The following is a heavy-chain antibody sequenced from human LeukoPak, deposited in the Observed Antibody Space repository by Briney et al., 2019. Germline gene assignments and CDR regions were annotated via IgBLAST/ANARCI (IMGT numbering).Heavy chain of an antibody. CDR1: GGSISSSTYY. Sequence: SSETLSLTCTVSGGSISSSTYYWGWIRQPPGKGLEWIGSIYYSGSTYYNPSLKSRVTISVDTSKNQFSLKLSSVTAADTAVYYCARLEPEQLIGYWGQGTLVTVSS. V-gene: IGHV4-39*01. CDR2: IYYSGST. J-gene: IGHJ4*02. D-gene: IGHD6-6*01. CDR3: ARLEPEQLIGY.